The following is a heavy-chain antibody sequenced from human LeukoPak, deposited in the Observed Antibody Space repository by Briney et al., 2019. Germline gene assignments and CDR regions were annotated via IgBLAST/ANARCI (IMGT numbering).Heavy chain of an antibody. V-gene: IGHV3-15*01. D-gene: IGHD3-16*01. CDR3: TTDLPLRGGGEFDY. CDR2: IKSKTDGGTT. Sequence: GRSLRLSCAASGFTFSSAWMSWVRQAPGEGLDWVGRIKSKTDGGTTDYAAPVKGRFTISRDDSKNTLYLQMNSLKTEDTAVYYCTTDLPLRGGGEFDYWGQGTLVTVSS. J-gene: IGHJ4*02. CDR1: GFTFSSAW.